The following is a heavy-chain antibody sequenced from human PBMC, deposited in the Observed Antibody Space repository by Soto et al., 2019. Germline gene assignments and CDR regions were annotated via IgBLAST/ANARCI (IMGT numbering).Heavy chain of an antibody. V-gene: IGHV1-18*01. CDR3: ARAIVVPAATVIGYYYYYMDV. CDR1: GYTFTSYG. D-gene: IGHD2-2*01. Sequence: ASVKVSCKASGYTFTSYGISWVRQAPGQGLEWMGWISAYNGNTNYAQKLQGRVTMTTDTSTSTAYMELRSLRSDDTAVYYCARAIVVPAATVIGYYYYYMDVWGKGTTVTVSS. J-gene: IGHJ6*03. CDR2: ISAYNGNT.